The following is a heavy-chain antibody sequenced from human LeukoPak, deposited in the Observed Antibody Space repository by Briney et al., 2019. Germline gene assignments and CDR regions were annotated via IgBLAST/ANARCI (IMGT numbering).Heavy chain of an antibody. CDR1: GYTFTGYY. CDR3: ARDRRLGDFWSGKIFDY. J-gene: IGHJ4*02. CDR2: INPNSGGT. Sequence: ASVTVSCKASGYTFTGYYMHWVRQAPGQGVEWMGWINPNSGGTNYAQKFQGRVTITRDTSISTVYMELSRLRSDDTAVYYCARDRRLGDFWSGKIFDYWGQGTLVTVSS. V-gene: IGHV1-2*02. D-gene: IGHD3-3*01.